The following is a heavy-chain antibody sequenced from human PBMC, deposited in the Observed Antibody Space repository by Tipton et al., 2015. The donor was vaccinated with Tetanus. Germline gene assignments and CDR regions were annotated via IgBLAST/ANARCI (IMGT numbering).Heavy chain of an antibody. J-gene: IGHJ6*02. Sequence: TLSLTCTVSGDSINSGSYYWSWIRQPPGKGLEWIGYIYYSGTAYYNPSLKSQVTMSVDTSKNQFSLRLSSVTAADTAVYYCARGVGYSFGQSTYGMDVWGQGTTVTVSS. D-gene: IGHD5-18*01. CDR1: GDSINSGSYY. V-gene: IGHV4-31*01. CDR3: ARGVGYSFGQSTYGMDV. CDR2: IYYSGTA.